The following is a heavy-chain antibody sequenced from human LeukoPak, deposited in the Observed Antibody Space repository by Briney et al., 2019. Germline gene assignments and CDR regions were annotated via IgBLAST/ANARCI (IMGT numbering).Heavy chain of an antibody. CDR1: GGSISSYY. Sequence: SETLSLTCTVSGGSISSYYWSWIRQPAGKGLEWIGRIYTSGSTSYNPSLKSRVTMSVDTSKNQFSLKLSSVTAADTAVYYCARVARSGSWASFDYWAREPWSPSPQ. CDR2: IYTSGST. V-gene: IGHV4-4*07. D-gene: IGHD1-26*01. CDR3: ARVARSGSWASFDY. J-gene: IGHJ4*02.